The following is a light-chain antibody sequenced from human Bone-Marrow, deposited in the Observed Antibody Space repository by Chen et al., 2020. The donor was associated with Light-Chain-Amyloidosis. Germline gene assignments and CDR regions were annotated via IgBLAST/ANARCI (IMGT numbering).Light chain of an antibody. Sequence: DIVMTQSPDSLAVSLVERSTINCKSSQSVLYSSNNKNYLAWYQQKPGQPPKLLISWASTRESGLPDRFSGSGSGTDFTLTISSLQAEDVAVYYCQQYYSTPRTFGQGTKLEIK. V-gene: IGKV4-1*01. CDR1: QSVLYSSNNKNY. J-gene: IGKJ2*01. CDR3: QQYYSTPRT. CDR2: WAS.